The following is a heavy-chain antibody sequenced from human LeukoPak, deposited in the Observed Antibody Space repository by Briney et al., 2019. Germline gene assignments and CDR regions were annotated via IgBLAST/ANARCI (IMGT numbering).Heavy chain of an antibody. D-gene: IGHD3-10*01. CDR1: GGSISSYY. V-gene: IGHV4-59*01. J-gene: IGHJ5*02. CDR3: AGTPTEMVRGVFDP. CDR2: IYYSGST. Sequence: SETLSLTCTVSGGSISSYYWSWIRQPPGKGLEWIGYIYYSGSTNYNPSLKSRVTISVDTSKNQFSLNLSSVTAAETAVYYCAGTPTEMVRGVFDPWGQGTLVTVSS.